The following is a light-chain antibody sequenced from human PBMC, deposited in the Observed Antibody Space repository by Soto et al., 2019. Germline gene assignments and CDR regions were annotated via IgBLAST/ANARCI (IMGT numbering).Light chain of an antibody. V-gene: IGKV1-6*01. CDR2: AAS. Sequence: AIQMTQSPSSLSASVGDRVTITCRASQGIRNDLDWFQQKPGKAPKLLIYAASNLQSGVPARYSGSGSGTDFTLTICRLQPEDFATYYCLKKYFYPFTFGPGTKVDLK. J-gene: IGKJ3*01. CDR3: LKKYFYPFT. CDR1: QGIRND.